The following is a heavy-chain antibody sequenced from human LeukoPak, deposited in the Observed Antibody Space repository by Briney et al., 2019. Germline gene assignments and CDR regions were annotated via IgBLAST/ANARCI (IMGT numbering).Heavy chain of an antibody. V-gene: IGHV4-34*01. Sequence: SETLSLTRAVYGGSFSGYYWSWIRQPPGKGLDWIGEIYHSGSTNYNPPLKSRATISVDKSMKHFSLKLSSLTAAVPALYFFSRDTQSTPSSSWDFAYWGQGTLVTVSS. CDR2: IYHSGST. CDR1: GGSFSGYY. CDR3: SRDTQSTPSSSWDFAY. D-gene: IGHD6-13*01. J-gene: IGHJ4*02.